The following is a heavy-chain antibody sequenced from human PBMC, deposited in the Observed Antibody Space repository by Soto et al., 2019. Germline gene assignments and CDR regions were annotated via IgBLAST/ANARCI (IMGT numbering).Heavy chain of an antibody. CDR1: GASMSSGGYY. CDR3: ARGDYFARSADGWFDP. Sequence: SETLSLTCIVSGASMSSGGYYWSWIRHHPGWGLERIGFIYYTGSTYYNPSVKSRLTISVDTSKNQFSLELKSVTAADTGVYYCARGDYFARSADGWFDPWGQGTLVTVSS. CDR2: IYYTGST. D-gene: IGHD3-10*02. J-gene: IGHJ5*02. V-gene: IGHV4-31*03.